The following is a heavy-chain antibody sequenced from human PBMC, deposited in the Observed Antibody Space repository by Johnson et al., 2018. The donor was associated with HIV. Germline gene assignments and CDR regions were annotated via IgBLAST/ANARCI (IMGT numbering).Heavy chain of an antibody. CDR2: ISWNSGSI. CDR1: GFIFDDYG. CDR3: AKAVSGSYDDAFYI. D-gene: IGHD1-26*01. J-gene: IGHJ3*02. V-gene: IGHV3-20*04. Sequence: VQLVESGGGVVRPGGSLRLSCAASGFIFDDYGMSWVRQAPGKGLEWVSGISWNSGSIGYADSVKGRFTISRDNAKNSLYLQMNSLRAEDTALYYCAKAVSGSYDDAFYIWGQGTMVTVSS.